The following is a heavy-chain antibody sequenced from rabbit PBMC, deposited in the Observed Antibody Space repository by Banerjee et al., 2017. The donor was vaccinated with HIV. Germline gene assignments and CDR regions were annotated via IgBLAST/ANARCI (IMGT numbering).Heavy chain of an antibody. CDR2: IAAGSSGST. Sequence: QEQLVEYGGDLVKPGASLTLTCKASGFSCSSSYWISWVRQAPGKGLEWIACIAAGSSGSTYYASWAKGRFTISETSSTTVTLQMTSLTAADTATYFCARSNNYYDMDLWGPGTLVTVS. CDR1: GFSCSSSYW. J-gene: IGHJ6*01. V-gene: IGHV1S45*01. CDR3: ARSNNYYDMDL.